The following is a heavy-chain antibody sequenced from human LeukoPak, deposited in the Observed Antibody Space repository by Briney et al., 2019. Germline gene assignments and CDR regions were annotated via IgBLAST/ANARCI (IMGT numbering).Heavy chain of an antibody. J-gene: IGHJ4*02. D-gene: IGHD3-3*01. Sequence: ASVKVSCKASGYTFTGYYMHWVRQAPGQGLEWMGWINPNSGGTNYAQKFQGRVTMTRDTSISTAYMELSRLRSDDTAVYYCARGGDDFWSGYSYFDYWGQGTLVTVSS. CDR3: ARGGDDFWSGYSYFDY. CDR1: GYTFTGYY. CDR2: INPNSGGT. V-gene: IGHV1-2*02.